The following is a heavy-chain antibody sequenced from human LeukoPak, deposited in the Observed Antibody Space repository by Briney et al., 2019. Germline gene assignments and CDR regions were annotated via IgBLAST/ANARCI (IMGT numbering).Heavy chain of an antibody. V-gene: IGHV4-39*01. CDR3: ARRRYCSGGSCYYFDY. CDR1: GGSISTDTNY. J-gene: IGHJ4*02. Sequence: SETLSLTCTVSGGSISTDTNYWAWIRQPPGKGLEWIGSIFYSGITYYNRSLKSPVTISVDTSQNQFSLKLSSVTAADTAVYYCARRRYCSGGSCYYFDYWGQGTLVTVSS. D-gene: IGHD2-15*01. CDR2: IFYSGIT.